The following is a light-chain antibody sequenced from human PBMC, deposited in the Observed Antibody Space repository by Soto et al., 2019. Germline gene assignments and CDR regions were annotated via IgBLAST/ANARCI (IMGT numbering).Light chain of an antibody. CDR2: SNN. Sequence: QSVLTQPPSASGTHGQRVTISCSGSSSNIGSNYVYWYQQLPGTAPKLLIYSNNQRPSGVPDRFSGSKSGTSASLAISGLRSEDEADYYCAAWDDSLSGFYVFGTGTKLTVL. J-gene: IGLJ1*01. CDR1: SSNIGSNY. CDR3: AAWDDSLSGFYV. V-gene: IGLV1-47*01.